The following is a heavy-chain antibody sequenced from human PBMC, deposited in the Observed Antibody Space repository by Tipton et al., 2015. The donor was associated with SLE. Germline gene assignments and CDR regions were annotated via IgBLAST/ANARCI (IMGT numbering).Heavy chain of an antibody. J-gene: IGHJ4*02. D-gene: IGHD3-9*01. CDR3: ALGPVLRYFD. V-gene: IGHV3-23*01. CDR1: GFTFSSYA. CDR2: ISGSGGST. Sequence: SLRLSCAASGFTFSSYALRWVRQAPGKGLEWVSAISGSGGSTYYADSVKGRFTISRDNSKNTLYLQMNSLRAEDTAVYYCALGPVLRYFDWGQGTLVTVSS.